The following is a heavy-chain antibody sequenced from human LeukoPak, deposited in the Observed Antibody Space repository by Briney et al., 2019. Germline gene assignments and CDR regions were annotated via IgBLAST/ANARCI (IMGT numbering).Heavy chain of an antibody. J-gene: IGHJ4*02. CDR2: INAYNGNT. V-gene: IGHV1-18*01. Sequence: ASVTVSRKTSGYTFTYYVISWVRQAPGQGLEWMGWINAYNGNTNDAQKFQGRVTMTTDTSTSTAYMELRSLRSDDTAVYYCARGEKPYDYWGQGTPVSISS. CDR3: ARGEKPYDY. CDR1: GYTFTYYV. D-gene: IGHD1-26*01.